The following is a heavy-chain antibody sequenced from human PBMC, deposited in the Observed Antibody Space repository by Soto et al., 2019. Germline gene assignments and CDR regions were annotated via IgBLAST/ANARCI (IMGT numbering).Heavy chain of an antibody. CDR2: ISNSAAFT. J-gene: IGHJ3*01. CDR3: AKVDVSGTKFGGFDV. D-gene: IGHD1-7*01. V-gene: IGHV3-23*01. Sequence: EVQLLESGGGLVQPGGSLRLSCAASGFTFSTYAMNWVRQAPGKGLEWVSTISNSAAFTYYADSVRGRFTISRDNSKSTVYLQMSSLRPEDTAVYYCAKVDVSGTKFGGFDVWGQGTVVTVSS. CDR1: GFTFSTYA.